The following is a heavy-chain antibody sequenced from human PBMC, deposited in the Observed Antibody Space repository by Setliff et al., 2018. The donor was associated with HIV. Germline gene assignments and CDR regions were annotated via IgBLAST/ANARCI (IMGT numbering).Heavy chain of an antibody. J-gene: IGHJ5*02. D-gene: IGHD3-16*01. Sequence: ASVKVSCKASGYTFTSYGISWLRQAPGQGLEWMGWIGVTNDNPNYAQSPQGRVTMTSDTSTSTAYMELRSLRSDDTAVYYCARDNPYFDPWGQGTLVTVSS. CDR3: ARDNPYFDP. V-gene: IGHV1-18*01. CDR1: GYTFTSYG. CDR2: IGVTNDNP.